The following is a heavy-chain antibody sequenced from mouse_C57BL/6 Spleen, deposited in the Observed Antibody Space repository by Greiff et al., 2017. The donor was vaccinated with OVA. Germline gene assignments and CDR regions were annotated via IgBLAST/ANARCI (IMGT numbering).Heavy chain of an antibody. CDR2: INPNNGGT. Sequence: VQLQQSGPELVKPGASVKISCKASGYTFTDYYMNWVKQSHGKSLEWIGDINPNNGGTSYNQKFKGKATLTVDKSSSTAYMELRSLTSEDSAVYYCARSDGSLFAYWGQGTLVTVSA. D-gene: IGHD2-3*01. CDR3: ARSDGSLFAY. J-gene: IGHJ3*01. V-gene: IGHV1-26*01. CDR1: GYTFTDYY.